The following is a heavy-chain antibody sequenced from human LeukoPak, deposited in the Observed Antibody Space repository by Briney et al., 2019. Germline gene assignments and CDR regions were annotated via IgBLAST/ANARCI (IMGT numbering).Heavy chain of an antibody. CDR2: IYYSGST. J-gene: IGHJ4*02. CDR1: GGSISSYY. CDR3: ARGRSDFWSGYYLGD. V-gene: IGHV4-59*01. Sequence: SETLSLTCTVSGGSISSYYWSWIRQPPGKGLEWIGYIYYSGSTNYNPSLKSRVTISVDTSKIQSSLKLSSVTAADTAVYYCARGRSDFWSGYYLGDWGQGTLVTVSS. D-gene: IGHD3-3*01.